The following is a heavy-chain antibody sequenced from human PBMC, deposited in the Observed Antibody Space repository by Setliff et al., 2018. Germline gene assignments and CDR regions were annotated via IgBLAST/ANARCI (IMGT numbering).Heavy chain of an antibody. J-gene: IGHJ4*02. CDR3: ARDRPSHTSDYYYSIPFDY. D-gene: IGHD3-22*01. CDR1: GYNLMNYG. Sequence: ASVKVSCKASGYNLMNYGISWVRQAPGQGLEWMGWISTFNGHTKYAQNFQGRVTMTIDTSTSTAYMELGTLRSDDTAFYFCARDRPSHTSDYYYSIPFDYWGRGTLVTVSS. V-gene: IGHV1-18*01. CDR2: ISTFNGHT.